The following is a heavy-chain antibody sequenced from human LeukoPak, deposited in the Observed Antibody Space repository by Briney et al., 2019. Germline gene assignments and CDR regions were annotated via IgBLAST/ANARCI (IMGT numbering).Heavy chain of an antibody. Sequence: SETLSLTCAVYGGSFSGYYWSWIRQPPGKGLEWIGEINHSGSTNYNPSLKSRVTISVDTSKNQFSLKLSSVTAADTAVYYCARESHPIGNYWGQGTLVTVSS. D-gene: IGHD1-26*01. V-gene: IGHV4-34*01. J-gene: IGHJ4*02. CDR2: INHSGST. CDR1: GGSFSGYY. CDR3: ARESHPIGNY.